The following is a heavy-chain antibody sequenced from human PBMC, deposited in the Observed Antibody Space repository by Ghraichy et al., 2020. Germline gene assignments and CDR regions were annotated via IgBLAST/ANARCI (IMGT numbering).Heavy chain of an antibody. D-gene: IGHD1-26*01. CDR1: GGSISSNSYY. J-gene: IGHJ3*02. CDR3: ARGGNYLYDAFHI. Sequence: SETLSLTCTVSGGSISSNSYYWGWIRQPPGKGLEWVGTDYYTGTTYYSASLKSRVTISVDTSKNQFSLKLSAVTAADTAVYYCARGGNYLYDAFHIWGQGTMVIVSS. V-gene: IGHV4-39*01. CDR2: DYYTGTT.